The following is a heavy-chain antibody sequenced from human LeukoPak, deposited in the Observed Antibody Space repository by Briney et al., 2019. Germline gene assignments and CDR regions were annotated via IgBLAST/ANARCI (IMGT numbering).Heavy chain of an antibody. Sequence: GGSLRLSCAASGFTFSSYWMGWVRQAPGKRLEWVANMNIDGSEKYYVDSVKGRFTISRDNAKNSLYLQMNSLRVEDTAVYYCARDGRPLDYWGQGTLVTVSS. CDR3: ARDGRPLDY. CDR1: GFTFSSYW. CDR2: MNIDGSEK. J-gene: IGHJ4*02. V-gene: IGHV3-7*03.